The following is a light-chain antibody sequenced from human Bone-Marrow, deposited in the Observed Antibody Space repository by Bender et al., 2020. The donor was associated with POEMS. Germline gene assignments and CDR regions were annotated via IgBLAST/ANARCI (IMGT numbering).Light chain of an antibody. Sequence: QSALTQPASVSGSPGQSVTISCTGTSSDVGAYNSVSWYQHHPGKAPKLLIYGVNNRPSGVSNRFSGSKSGNTASLTISGLQAEDEADYFCYTFTTSTTYVFGTGTKVTVL. CDR2: GVN. J-gene: IGLJ1*01. V-gene: IGLV2-14*03. CDR1: SSDVGAYNS. CDR3: YTFTTSTTYV.